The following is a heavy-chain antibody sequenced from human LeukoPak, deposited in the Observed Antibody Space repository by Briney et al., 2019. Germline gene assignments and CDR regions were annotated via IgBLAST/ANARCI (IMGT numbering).Heavy chain of an antibody. CDR1: GFTFSSYS. CDR3: ARWGYYSPDY. Sequence: HAGGSLRLSCAASGFTFSSYSMNWVRQAPGKGLEWVANIKHDGSEKYYVDSVKGRFTISRDNAKNSLYLQMNSLRAEDTAVYYCARWGYYSPDYWGQGTLVTVSS. CDR2: IKHDGSEK. J-gene: IGHJ4*02. V-gene: IGHV3-7*01. D-gene: IGHD3-22*01.